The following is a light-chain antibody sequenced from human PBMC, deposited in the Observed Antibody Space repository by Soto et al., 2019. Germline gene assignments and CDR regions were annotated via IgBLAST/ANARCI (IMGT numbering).Light chain of an antibody. V-gene: IGKV3-20*01. CDR2: GAS. CDR3: HQYSSAPYT. CDR1: QTIGSIF. Sequence: PGETATLSCRASQTIGSIFLFWYQQKPGQAPRLLIYGASSRATGIPDRFSGSGSGTDFTLTISRLEPEDFAVYYCHQYSSAPYTFGQGTNLEIK. J-gene: IGKJ2*01.